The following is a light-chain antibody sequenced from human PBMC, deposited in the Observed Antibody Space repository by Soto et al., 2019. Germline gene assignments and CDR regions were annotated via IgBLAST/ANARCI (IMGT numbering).Light chain of an antibody. J-gene: IGLJ2*01. V-gene: IGLV2-14*01. Sequence: QSALTQPDSVSGSPGQSITISCTGTSRDVGGYNYVSWHQQHPGKAPKVIITEVSNRPSGVSNRFSGSKSGKSASLTISGLQAEDEADYYCSSYVNYNTFVIFGGGTKLTV. CDR2: EVS. CDR3: SSYVNYNTFVI. CDR1: SRDVGGYNY.